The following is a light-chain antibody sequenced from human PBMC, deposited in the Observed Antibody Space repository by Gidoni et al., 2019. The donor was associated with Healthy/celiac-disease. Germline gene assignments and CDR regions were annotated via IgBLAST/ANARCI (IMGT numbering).Light chain of an antibody. Sequence: EIVLTQSPATLSLSPGERATLSCRASQSVSSYLAWYQQKPGQAPRHLLYDASTSATGSPARCSGRGSGTDFTLTISSLEPEEFVGDYCQQRGNWPALTFGGGTKVEIK. V-gene: IGKV3-11*01. J-gene: IGKJ4*01. CDR1: QSVSSY. CDR2: DAS. CDR3: QQRGNWPALT.